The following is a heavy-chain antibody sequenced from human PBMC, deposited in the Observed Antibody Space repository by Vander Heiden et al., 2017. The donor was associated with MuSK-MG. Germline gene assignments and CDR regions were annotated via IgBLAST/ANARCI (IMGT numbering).Heavy chain of an antibody. CDR1: GFTFSGSA. D-gene: IGHD2-21*01. V-gene: IGHV3-73*02. CDR2: IRTKANRYAT. J-gene: IGHJ6*03. Sequence: EVQLVESGGGLVQPGGSLHLSCAASGFTFSGSARHWVRQASGKGLEWIGRIRTKANRYATAYAASVKGRFTISRDDSKNTAYLQLNSLKTEDTAVYYCARQVVVIALMEVWGKGTKGTVSS. CDR3: ARQVVVIALMEV.